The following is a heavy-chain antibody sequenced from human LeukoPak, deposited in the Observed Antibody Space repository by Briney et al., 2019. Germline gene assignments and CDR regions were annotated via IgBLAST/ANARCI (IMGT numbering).Heavy chain of an antibody. CDR1: GYTFKNYD. CDR2: MNPNNDNA. D-gene: IGHD6-25*01. V-gene: IGHV1-8*01. J-gene: IGHJ3*01. Sequence: ASEKVSCKASGYTFKNYDINWVRQAPGQGLEWMAWMNPNNDNAGSAQKFQGRVTMTRDTSINTAYMELSSLRSDDTGVYYCARAAAGGDDPFDVWGQGSLIIVSS. CDR3: ARAAAGGDDPFDV.